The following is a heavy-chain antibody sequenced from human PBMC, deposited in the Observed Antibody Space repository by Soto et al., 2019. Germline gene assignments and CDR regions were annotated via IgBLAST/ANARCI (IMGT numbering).Heavy chain of an antibody. J-gene: IGHJ3*01. D-gene: IGHD1-26*01. Sequence: EVQLVESGGGLVQPGESLRLSCAASGFTFSYYWMHWVRQAPGKGLVWVSRIHSDGSSTTYADSVKDRFTISRDNARNTLYLQMSSLRAEDTDVYYCARGDRGAFDLWGQGTVLTVSS. CDR2: IHSDGSST. CDR1: GFTFSYYW. CDR3: ARGDRGAFDL. V-gene: IGHV3-74*03.